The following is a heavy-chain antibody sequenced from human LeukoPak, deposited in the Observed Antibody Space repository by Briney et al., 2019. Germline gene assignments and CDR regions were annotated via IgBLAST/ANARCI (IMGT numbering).Heavy chain of an antibody. CDR1: GFTFSSYA. Sequence: QSGGSLRLSCAASGFTFSSYAMSWVRQAPGKGLEWVSAISGSGGSTYYADSVKGRFTISRDNSKNTLYLQMNSLRAEDTAVYYCAKVVVVVPAASDYWGQGTLVTVSS. D-gene: IGHD2-2*01. V-gene: IGHV3-23*01. CDR2: ISGSGGST. CDR3: AKVVVVVPAASDY. J-gene: IGHJ4*02.